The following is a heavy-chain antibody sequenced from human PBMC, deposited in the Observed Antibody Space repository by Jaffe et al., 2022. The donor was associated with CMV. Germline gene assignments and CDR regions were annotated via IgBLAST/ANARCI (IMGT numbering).Heavy chain of an antibody. Sequence: QVQLVQSGAEVKKPGASVKVSCKTSGYTYTDYGISWVRQAPGQGLEWMGWISAYNGHRNYAQNLQDRVTMTTDTSTSTAYMELRSLRSDDTAVYYCARDKADLWSGYSPYCFDYWGQGTLVTVSS. D-gene: IGHD3-3*01. CDR3: ARDKADLWSGYSPYCFDY. CDR2: ISAYNGHR. CDR1: GYTYTDYG. V-gene: IGHV1-18*01. J-gene: IGHJ4*02.